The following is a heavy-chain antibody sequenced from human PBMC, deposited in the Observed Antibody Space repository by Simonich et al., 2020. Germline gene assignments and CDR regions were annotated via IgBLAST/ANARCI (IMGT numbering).Heavy chain of an antibody. CDR2: IKHSGST. J-gene: IGHJ4*02. V-gene: IGHV4-34*01. CDR3: ARVERTTDGHYYFDY. CDR1: GGSFSGYY. Sequence: QVQLQQWGAGLLKPSETLSLTCAVYGGSFSGYYWSWIRQPPGKGLEWIGEIKHSGSTNYTPSLKSRVTISVDTSKNQFSLKLSSVTAADTAVYYCARVERTTDGHYYFDYWGQGTLVTVSS. D-gene: IGHD4-4*01.